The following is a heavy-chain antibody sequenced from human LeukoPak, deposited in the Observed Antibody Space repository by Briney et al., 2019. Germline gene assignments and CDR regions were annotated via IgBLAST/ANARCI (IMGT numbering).Heavy chain of an antibody. J-gene: IGHJ5*02. CDR1: GGSIRSFY. D-gene: IGHD6-13*01. Sequence: SETLSLTCTVSGGSIRSFYWSWIRQPPGKGLEWIGYIFYSGSTNYNPSLKSRVTISVDTSKNQFSLKLSSVTAADTAVYYCARFTQWVAAAGTWWWFDPWGQGTLVTVSS. CDR3: ARFTQWVAAAGTWWWFDP. V-gene: IGHV4-59*01. CDR2: IFYSGST.